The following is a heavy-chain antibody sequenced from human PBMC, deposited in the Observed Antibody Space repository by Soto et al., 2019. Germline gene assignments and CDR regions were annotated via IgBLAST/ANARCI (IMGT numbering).Heavy chain of an antibody. D-gene: IGHD3-22*01. J-gene: IGHJ4*02. CDR1: GFTFSSYA. V-gene: IGHV3-64D*06. Sequence: GGSLRLSCSASGFTFSSYAMHWIRQAPGKGLEYVSSISTNGGSTHYADSVKGRFTISRDNSKNTQYLQMSSLRADDTAVYYCVKGEYYYDSSGYYHFDYWGQGTLVTSPQ. CDR3: VKGEYYYDSSGYYHFDY. CDR2: ISTNGGST.